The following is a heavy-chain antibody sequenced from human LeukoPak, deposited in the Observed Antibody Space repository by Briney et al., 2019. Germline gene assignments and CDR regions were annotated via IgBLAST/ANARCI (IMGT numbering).Heavy chain of an antibody. CDR3: ARMAVGGQYNDH. CDR2: ISTSGDSL. J-gene: IGHJ4*02. CDR1: GFTFSSYE. V-gene: IGHV3-48*03. D-gene: IGHD6-19*01. Sequence: TGGSLRLSCAASGFTFSSYEMKWVRQAPGKGLEWVSYISTSGDSLYYADSVKGRFTISRDNARNSLYLQMTSLRAEDTAIYYCARMAVGGQYNDHWGQGTLVTVSS.